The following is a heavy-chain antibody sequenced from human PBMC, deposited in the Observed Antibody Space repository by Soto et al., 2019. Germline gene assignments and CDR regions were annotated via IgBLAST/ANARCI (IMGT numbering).Heavy chain of an antibody. CDR3: AKGEERGVVTPNDY. J-gene: IGHJ4*02. D-gene: IGHD2-21*02. CDR2: ISYDGSNK. CDR1: GFTFSSYG. Sequence: GGSLRLSCAASGFTFSSYGMHWVRQAPGKGLEWVAVISYDGSNKYYADSVKGRFTISRDNSKNTLYPQMNSLRAEDTAVYYCAKGEERGVVTPNDYWGQGTLVTVSS. V-gene: IGHV3-30*18.